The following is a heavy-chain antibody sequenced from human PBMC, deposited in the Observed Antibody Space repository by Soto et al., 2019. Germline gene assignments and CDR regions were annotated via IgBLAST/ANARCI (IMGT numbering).Heavy chain of an antibody. CDR2: ISYDGSNK. J-gene: IGHJ6*02. V-gene: IGHV3-30*03. D-gene: IGHD2-2*02. CDR1: GFTFISYG. CDR3: ATSPGGCSSTSCYRGIKYYYYYGMDV. Sequence: PGGSLRLSCAASGFTFISYGMHWVRQAPGKGLEWVAVISYDGSNKYYADSVKGRFTISRDNSKNTLYLQMNSLRAEDTAVYYCATSPGGCSSTSCYRGIKYYYYYGMDVWGQGTTVTVSS.